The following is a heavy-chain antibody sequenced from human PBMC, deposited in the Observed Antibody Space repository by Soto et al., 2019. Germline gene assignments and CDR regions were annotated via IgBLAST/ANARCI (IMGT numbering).Heavy chain of an antibody. J-gene: IGHJ6*02. V-gene: IGHV1-2*02. CDR2: INPNSGGT. Sequence: QVQLVQSGAEVKKPGASVKVSCKPSGYTFTAHCIHWVRQAPGQGLEWMGWINPNSGGTTYAQKLHARVTMTRDTSISTAYPELSGLTSGDRAGYCCAREADSTTNYGVDVWGQGTTVTVSS. CDR1: GYTFTAHC. D-gene: IGHD1-1*01. CDR3: AREADSTTNYGVDV.